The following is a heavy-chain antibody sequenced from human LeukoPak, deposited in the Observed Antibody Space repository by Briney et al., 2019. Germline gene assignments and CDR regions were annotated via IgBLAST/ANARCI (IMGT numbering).Heavy chain of an antibody. V-gene: IGHV3-7*01. CDR3: AREIRALYYGMDV. Sequence: GGSLRLSCAASGFAFSSYWASWVRQAPGKGLEWVANINQDGSDQNYVDSVRGRFTISRDNAKNSLYLQMNSLRAEDTAVYYCAREIRALYYGMDVWGQGTTVTVSS. CDR2: INQDGSDQ. CDR1: GFAFSSYW. J-gene: IGHJ6*02.